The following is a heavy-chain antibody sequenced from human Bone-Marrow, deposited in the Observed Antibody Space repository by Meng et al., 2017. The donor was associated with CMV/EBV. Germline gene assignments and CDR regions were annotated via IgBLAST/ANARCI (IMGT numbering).Heavy chain of an antibody. CDR3: ARTNNRFEYSSSGAGMDV. CDR2: IYYSGST. CDR1: GGSISSYY. J-gene: IGHJ6*02. V-gene: IGHV4-59*01. Sequence: SETLSLTCTVSGGSISSYYWSWIRQPPGKGLEWIGYIYYSGSTNYNPSLKSRVTISVDTSKNQFSLKLSSVTAADTAVYYCARTNNRFEYSSSGAGMDVWAQGTTVTVPS. D-gene: IGHD6-6*01.